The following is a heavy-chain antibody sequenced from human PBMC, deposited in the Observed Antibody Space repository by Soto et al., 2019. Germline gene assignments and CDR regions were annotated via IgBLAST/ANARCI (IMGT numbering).Heavy chain of an antibody. J-gene: IGHJ5*02. V-gene: IGHV4-39*01. CDR1: GGSISSSSYY. Sequence: QLQLQESGPGLVKPSETLSLTCTVSGGSISSSSYYWGWIRQPPGKGLEWIGSIYYSGSTYYNPYLNSRVPISVDTSKNQCSLKLSSVTAAGTAVYYCARQRITGTNWFDPWGQGTLVTVSS. D-gene: IGHD1-7*01. CDR3: ARQRITGTNWFDP. CDR2: IYYSGST.